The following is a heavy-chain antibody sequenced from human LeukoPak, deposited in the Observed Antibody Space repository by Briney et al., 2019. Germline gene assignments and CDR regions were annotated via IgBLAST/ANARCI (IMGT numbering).Heavy chain of an antibody. CDR3: ARDTLAAAGTDY. CDR1: GYTFIIYG. D-gene: IGHD6-13*01. J-gene: IGHJ4*02. V-gene: IGHV1-18*01. CDR2: MSAYNGDT. Sequence: ASVTVSCKASGYTFIIYGISWVRQAPGQGHEWMGWMSAYNGDTNYAQKLQGRVTMTTDTSTSTAYMELRSLRSDDTAVYYCARDTLAAAGTDYWGQGTLVTVSS.